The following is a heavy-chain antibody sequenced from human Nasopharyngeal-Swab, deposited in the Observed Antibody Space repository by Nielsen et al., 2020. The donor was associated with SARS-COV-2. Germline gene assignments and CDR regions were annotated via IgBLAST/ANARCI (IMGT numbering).Heavy chain of an antibody. CDR2: IYYSGST. CDR1: GGSISSSSYY. D-gene: IGHD6-6*01. V-gene: IGHV4-39*01. Sequence: AGILSLTCTVSGGSISSSSYYWGWIRQPPGKGLEWIGSIYYSGSTYNNPSLKRRVTISVDTSKNMFSLKLNSVTAADTTVYYCARVLLYSSSSYGNWGQGTLVTVSS. J-gene: IGHJ4*02. CDR3: ARVLLYSSSSYGN.